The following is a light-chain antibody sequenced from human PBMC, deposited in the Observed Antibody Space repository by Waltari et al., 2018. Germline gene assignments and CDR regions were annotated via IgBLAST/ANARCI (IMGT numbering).Light chain of an antibody. CDR2: DVS. V-gene: IGLV2-14*03. CDR3: TSYTTSDSYV. J-gene: IGLJ1*01. Sequence: QSALTQPASVSGSPGHSIAISCAGTSRDVGGANYVSWYQQHPGKAPRLIIYDVSNRPSGVSNHFSGSKSGNSASLTISGLQAEDEADYYCTSYTTSDSYVFGTGTKVTVL. CDR1: SRDVGGANY.